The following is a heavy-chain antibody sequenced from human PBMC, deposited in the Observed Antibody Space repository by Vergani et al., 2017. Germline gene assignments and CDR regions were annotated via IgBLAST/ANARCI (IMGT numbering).Heavy chain of an antibody. CDR1: GASMSSVGYY. V-gene: IGHV4-61*02. CDR3: ARVRRDDSSGYYYYYGMDV. J-gene: IGHJ6*02. Sequence: QVQLQESGPGLVKPSQTLSLTCTVSGASMSSVGYYWTWIRQSAGKRLEWIGDILGSGTANYNPSFQGRVSMSVATSKNQFSLKLSSVTAADTAVYYCARVRRDDSSGYYYYYGMDVWGQGTTVTVSS. CDR2: ILGSGTA. D-gene: IGHD3-22*01.